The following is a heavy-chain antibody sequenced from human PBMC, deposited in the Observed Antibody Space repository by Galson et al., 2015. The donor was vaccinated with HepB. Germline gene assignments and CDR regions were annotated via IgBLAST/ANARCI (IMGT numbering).Heavy chain of an antibody. J-gene: IGHJ6*03. CDR2: IWYDGSNK. CDR1: GFTFSSYG. Sequence: SLRLSCAASGFTFSSYGMHWVRQAPGKGLEWVAVIWYDGSNKYYADSVKGRFTISRDNSKNTLYLQMNSLRAEDTAVYYCARDLGYDFWSGYVYYYYYYMDVWGKGTTVTVSS. CDR3: ARDLGYDFWSGYVYYYYYYMDV. D-gene: IGHD3-3*01. V-gene: IGHV3-33*08.